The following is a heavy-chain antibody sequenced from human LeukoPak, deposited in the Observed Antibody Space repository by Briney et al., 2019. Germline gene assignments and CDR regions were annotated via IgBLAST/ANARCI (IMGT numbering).Heavy chain of an antibody. V-gene: IGHV4-61*01. CDR2: IYYTGST. Sequence: SETLSLTCTVSGGSVSSDSYYWSWIRQPPGKGLEWIGYIYYTGSTNYNPSLKSRVTISVDMSKNQFSLKLASVTAADTAVYYCATKGPRRGYFDYWGQGTLVTVSS. J-gene: IGHJ4*02. CDR1: GGSVSSDSYY. CDR3: ATKGPRRGYFDY.